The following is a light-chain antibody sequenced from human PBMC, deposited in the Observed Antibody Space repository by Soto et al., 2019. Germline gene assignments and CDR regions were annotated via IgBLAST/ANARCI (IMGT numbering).Light chain of an antibody. CDR3: QRYNNWPLT. CDR1: QGIGET. V-gene: IGKV3-15*01. Sequence: MTLSPATLPGFPAACPTLPCEATQGIGETLAWYQHKPGKTPRLLIYHTSTRATGVPARFSGSRSGTEFTLTINSLQSEDFAVYYCQRYNNWPLTFGGGTKVDIK. CDR2: HTS. J-gene: IGKJ4*01.